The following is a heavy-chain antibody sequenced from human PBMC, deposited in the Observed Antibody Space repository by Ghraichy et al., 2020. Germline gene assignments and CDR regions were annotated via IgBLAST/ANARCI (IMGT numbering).Heavy chain of an antibody. Sequence: LSLTCAASGFTFNSYSMNWVRQAPGKGLEWVSSISSSGTYIYYADSLKGRFTISRDNAKNSLYLQMNSLRAEDTAVYYCARDGYYDILTGYFVYAFDIWGQGTMVTVSS. CDR3: ARDGYYDILTGYFVYAFDI. D-gene: IGHD3-9*01. J-gene: IGHJ3*02. CDR1: GFTFNSYS. CDR2: ISSSGTYI. V-gene: IGHV3-21*01.